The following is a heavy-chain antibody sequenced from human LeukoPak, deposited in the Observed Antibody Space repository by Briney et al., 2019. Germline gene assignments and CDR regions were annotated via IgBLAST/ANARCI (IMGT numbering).Heavy chain of an antibody. CDR1: GYTFTGYF. CDR3: ARAGGRSWFDP. J-gene: IGHJ5*02. CDR2: INPNSGGT. V-gene: IGHV1-2*02. Sequence: ASVKVSCKASGYTFTGYFMHWVRQAPGQGLEWMGWINPNSGGTNYAQKFQGRVTMTTDTSMSTAYMELSRLTSDDTAVYYCARAGGRSWFDPWGQGTLVTVSS.